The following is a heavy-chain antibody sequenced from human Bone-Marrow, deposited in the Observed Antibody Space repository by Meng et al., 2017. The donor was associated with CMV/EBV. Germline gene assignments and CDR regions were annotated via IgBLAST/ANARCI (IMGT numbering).Heavy chain of an antibody. Sequence: SVKVSCKASGGTFSSYTISWVRQAPGQGLEWMGRIIPILGIANYAQKFQGRVTMTTDTSTSTAYMELRSLRSDDTAVYYCARSSSFLRGDYWGQGTRVTGSS. V-gene: IGHV1-69*02. J-gene: IGHJ4*02. D-gene: IGHD6-6*01. CDR3: ARSSSFLRGDY. CDR1: GGTFSSYT. CDR2: IIPILGIA.